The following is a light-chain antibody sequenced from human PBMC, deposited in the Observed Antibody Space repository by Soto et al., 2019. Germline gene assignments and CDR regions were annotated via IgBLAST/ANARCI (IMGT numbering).Light chain of an antibody. J-gene: IGLJ2*01. CDR2: DVS. Sequence: QSVLTQPPSASGSPGQSVTISCTGTSSDVGGFNYVSWYQQHPGKAPKLMIYDVSKRPSGVPDRFSASKSGTSASLAITGLQPEDEAEYYCQSYDSGLVGLVFGTGTKLTVL. CDR1: SSDVGGFNY. V-gene: IGLV2-8*01. CDR3: QSYDSGLVGLV.